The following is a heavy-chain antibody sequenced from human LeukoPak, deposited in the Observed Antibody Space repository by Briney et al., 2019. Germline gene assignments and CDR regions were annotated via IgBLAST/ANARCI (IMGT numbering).Heavy chain of an antibody. V-gene: IGHV4-59*01. J-gene: IGHJ3*02. D-gene: IGHD2/OR15-2a*01. Sequence: PSETLSLTCTVSGGSFGNYYWSWIRQPPGKGLEWIGYIYDSGTTNYNPSLKSRVTISVDTATNQFSLKLRSVTAADTAVYYCARDFSAAFDIWGQGTMVAVSS. CDR1: GGSFGNYY. CDR3: ARDFSAAFDI. CDR2: IYDSGTT.